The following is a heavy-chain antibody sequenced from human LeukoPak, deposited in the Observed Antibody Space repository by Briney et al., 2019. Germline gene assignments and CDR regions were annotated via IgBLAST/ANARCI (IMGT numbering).Heavy chain of an antibody. Sequence: SETLSLTCTVSGGSISSYYWSWIRQPPGKGLEWIGYIYYSGSTNYNPSLKSRVTISVDTSKNQFSLKLSSVTAADTAVYYCARDAPSYGSAYGMDVWGKGTTVTVSS. CDR2: IYYSGST. V-gene: IGHV4-59*01. J-gene: IGHJ6*04. D-gene: IGHD3-10*01. CDR1: GGSISSYY. CDR3: ARDAPSYGSAYGMDV.